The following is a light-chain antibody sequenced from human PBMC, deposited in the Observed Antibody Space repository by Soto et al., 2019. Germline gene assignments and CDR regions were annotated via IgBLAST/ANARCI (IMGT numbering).Light chain of an antibody. CDR3: SSYTSRSPVV. Sequence: QSALTQPASVSGSPGQSITISCTGTSSDVGGYNYVSWYQQHPGKAPKLMIYEVSNRPSGVSNRFSGSKSGNTASLTISGLQAEDGADYYCSSYTSRSPVVFGGGTK. J-gene: IGLJ2*01. V-gene: IGLV2-14*01. CDR1: SSDVGGYNY. CDR2: EVS.